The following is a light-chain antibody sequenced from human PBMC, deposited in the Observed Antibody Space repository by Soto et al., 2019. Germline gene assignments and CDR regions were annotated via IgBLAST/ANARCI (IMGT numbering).Light chain of an antibody. CDR1: QSVSTY. CDR2: EAS. CDR3: QQRSNWPLT. J-gene: IGKJ4*01. V-gene: IGKV3-11*01. Sequence: EIVLTQSPATLSLSPGERATLSCRASQSVSTYLAWLQQKPGQPPRLLIYEASNRASSVPARFSGSGSGTDFTLTISSLEPEDFAVYYCQQRSNWPLTFGGGTRVEIK.